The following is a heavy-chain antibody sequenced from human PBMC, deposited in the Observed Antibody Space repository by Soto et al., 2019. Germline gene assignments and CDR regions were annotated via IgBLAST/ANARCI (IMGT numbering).Heavy chain of an antibody. Sequence: QVQLQESGPGLVKPSQTLSLTCTVSGGSISSGGYYWSWIRQHPGKGLEWIGYIYYSGSTYYNPFLKSRVTISVDTSKNQFSLKLSSVTAADTAVYYCARARVVVTGLHYYGMDVCGQGTTVTVSS. CDR2: IYYSGST. CDR3: ARARVVVTGLHYYGMDV. J-gene: IGHJ6*02. D-gene: IGHD2-21*02. V-gene: IGHV4-31*03. CDR1: GGSISSGGYY.